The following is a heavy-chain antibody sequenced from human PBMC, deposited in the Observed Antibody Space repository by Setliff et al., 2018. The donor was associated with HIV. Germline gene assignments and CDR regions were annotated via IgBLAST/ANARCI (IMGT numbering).Heavy chain of an antibody. D-gene: IGHD3-10*01. Sequence: SETLSLTCAVYGGSFSGYYWSWIRQPPGKGLEWIGEINHSGSTNYNPSLKSRVTISVDTSKNQFSLKLSSATAADTAVYYCARVTNVLLWSGELLFHYYFDYWGQGTLVTVSS. CDR2: INHSGST. CDR3: ARVTNVLLWSGELLFHYYFDY. CDR1: GGSFSGYY. J-gene: IGHJ4*02. V-gene: IGHV4-34*01.